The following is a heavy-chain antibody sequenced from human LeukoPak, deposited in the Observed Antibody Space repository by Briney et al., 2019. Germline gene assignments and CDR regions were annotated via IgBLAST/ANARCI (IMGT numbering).Heavy chain of an antibody. CDR2: ISYDGSNK. J-gene: IGHJ4*02. CDR3: ARDDYSYCGGDCYVDY. Sequence: GGSLRLSCAASGFTFSSYGMHWVRQAPGKGLKWVAVISYDGSNKYYADSVKGRFTISRDNSKNTLYLQMNSLRAEDTAVYYCARDDYSYCGGDCYVDYWGQGTLVTVSS. V-gene: IGHV3-30*03. CDR1: GFTFSSYG. D-gene: IGHD2-21*02.